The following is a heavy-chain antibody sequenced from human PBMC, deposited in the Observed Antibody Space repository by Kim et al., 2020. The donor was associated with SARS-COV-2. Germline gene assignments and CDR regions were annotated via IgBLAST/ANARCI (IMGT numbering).Heavy chain of an antibody. Sequence: SETLSLTCTVSGGSISSYYWSWIRQPAGKGLEWIGRIYTSGSTNYNPSLKSRVTMSVDTSKNQFSLKLSSVTAADTAVYYCASQIAARLNYYYGMDVWGQGTTVTVSS. CDR1: GGSISSYY. J-gene: IGHJ6*02. CDR2: IYTSGST. D-gene: IGHD6-6*01. V-gene: IGHV4-4*07. CDR3: ASQIAARLNYYYGMDV.